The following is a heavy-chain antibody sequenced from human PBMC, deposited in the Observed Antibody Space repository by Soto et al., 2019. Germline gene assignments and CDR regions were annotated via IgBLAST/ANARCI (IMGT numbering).Heavy chain of an antibody. D-gene: IGHD2-15*01. CDR2: INHSGST. Sequence: QVQLQQWGAGLLKPSETLSLTCAVYGGSFSDYFWSWIRQPPGKGLEWIGEINHSGSTRYNPSLKSRVTISVDTAQNHLSPKVSSVTGADTAVYFCASRGTSRHWGQGTLVTVSS. J-gene: IGHJ4*02. CDR3: ASRGTSRH. CDR1: GGSFSDYF. V-gene: IGHV4-34*01.